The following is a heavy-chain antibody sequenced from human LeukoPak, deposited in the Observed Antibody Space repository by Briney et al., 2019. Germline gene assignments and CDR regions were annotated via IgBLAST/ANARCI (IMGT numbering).Heavy chain of an antibody. D-gene: IGHD2-15*01. Sequence: PSETLSLTCTISGGSISSGGYYWSWIRQHPGKGLEWIGYIYYSGSTYYNPSLKSRVTISVDTSKNQFSLKLSSVTAADTAVYYCVRDRTHCSGGSCYSGQWFDPWGQGTLVTVSS. CDR2: IYYSGST. CDR1: GGSISSGGYY. V-gene: IGHV4-31*03. J-gene: IGHJ5*02. CDR3: VRDRTHCSGGSCYSGQWFDP.